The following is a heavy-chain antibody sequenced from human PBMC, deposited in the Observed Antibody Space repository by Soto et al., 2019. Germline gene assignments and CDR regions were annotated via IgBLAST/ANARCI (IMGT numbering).Heavy chain of an antibody. J-gene: IGHJ6*02. D-gene: IGHD6-6*01. CDR2: IYYSGST. Sequence: SETQSLTCPVSGGSISSRSYYWGWIRQPPGTGLEWIGSIYYSGSTYFNPSLNSRVTMSVDTSKSQFSLKLSSVTAADTAVYYCVRVISSSSSLGLRYYYYGMDVWGQGTTVTVSS. V-gene: IGHV4-39*01. CDR3: VRVISSSSSLGLRYYYYGMDV. CDR1: GGSISSRSYY.